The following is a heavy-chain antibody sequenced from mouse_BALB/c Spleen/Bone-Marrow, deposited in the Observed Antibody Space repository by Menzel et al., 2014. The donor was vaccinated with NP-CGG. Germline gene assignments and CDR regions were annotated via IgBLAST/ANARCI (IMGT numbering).Heavy chain of an antibody. J-gene: IGHJ4*01. CDR3: TRSGYYYAMDY. CDR2: IYPGNSDT. V-gene: IGHV1-5*01. Sequence: EVHLVESGTVLARPGASVKMSCKASGYSFSNNWMHWVKQRPGQGLEWIGAIYPGNSDTSYNQKFKGKAKLTAVTSASTAYMELSSLTNEDSAVYYCTRSGYYYAMDYWGQGTSVTVSS. D-gene: IGHD4-1*01. CDR1: GYSFSNNW.